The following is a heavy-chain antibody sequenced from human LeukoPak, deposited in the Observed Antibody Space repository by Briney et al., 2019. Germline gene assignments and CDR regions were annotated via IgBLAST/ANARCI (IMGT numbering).Heavy chain of an antibody. CDR1: GFTFSSYS. J-gene: IGHJ6*03. V-gene: IGHV3-20*04. D-gene: IGHD3-3*01. CDR3: ARGYDFWSGFDYYYYMDV. Sequence: PGGSLRLSCAASGFTFSSYSMNWVRQAPGKGLEWVSGINWNGGSTGYADSVKGRFTISRDNAKNSLYLQMNSLRAEDTALYYCARGYDFWSGFDYYYYMDVWGKGTTVTVSS. CDR2: INWNGGST.